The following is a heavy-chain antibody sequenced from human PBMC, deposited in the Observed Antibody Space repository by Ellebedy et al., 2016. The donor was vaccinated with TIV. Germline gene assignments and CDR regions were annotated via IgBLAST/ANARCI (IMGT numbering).Heavy chain of an antibody. V-gene: IGHV3-30*03. CDR1: GFTFSRYG. CDR2: ISYDGSNK. D-gene: IGHD6-6*01. Sequence: GESLKIYCAASGFTFSRYGMHWVRQAPGKGLEWVAGISYDGSNKYYADSVKGRFTISRDNSKNTLYLQMNSLRAEDTAVYYCARGDISSSFFRIDYWGQGTLVTVSS. CDR3: ARGDISSSFFRIDY. J-gene: IGHJ4*02.